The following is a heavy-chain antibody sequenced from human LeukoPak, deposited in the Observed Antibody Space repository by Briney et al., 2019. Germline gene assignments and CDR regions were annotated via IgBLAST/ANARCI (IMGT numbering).Heavy chain of an antibody. D-gene: IGHD3-22*01. CDR2: IIPIFGTA. J-gene: IGHJ3*02. CDR3: ARDGSTMIVENAFDI. CDR1: GGTFSSYA. V-gene: IGHV1-69*05. Sequence: ASVKVSCKASGGTFSSYAISWVRQAPGQGLEWMGGIIPIFGTANYAQKLQGRVTMTTDTSTSTAYMELRSLRFDDTAVYYCARDGSTMIVENAFDIWGQGTMVTVSS.